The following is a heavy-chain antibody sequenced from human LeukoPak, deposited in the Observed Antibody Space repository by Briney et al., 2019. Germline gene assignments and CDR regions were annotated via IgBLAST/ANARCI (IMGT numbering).Heavy chain of an antibody. V-gene: IGHV3-48*01. J-gene: IGHJ4*02. CDR3: AREHYGDYGLFDY. CDR1: GFIFSSFS. D-gene: IGHD4-17*01. CDR2: IRNTDI. Sequence: PGGSLRLSCAASGFIFSSFSMNWVRQAPGKGLEWISYIRNTDIYYADSVRGRFTISRDNANNSLYLQMNSLRAEDTAVYYCAREHYGDYGLFDYWGQGTLVTVSS.